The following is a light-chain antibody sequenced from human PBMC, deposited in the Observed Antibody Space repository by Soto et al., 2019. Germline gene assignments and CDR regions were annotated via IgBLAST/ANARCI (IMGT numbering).Light chain of an antibody. CDR3: QQYNNWPPRIT. CDR1: QSVSNN. J-gene: IGKJ5*01. CDR2: GAS. V-gene: IGKV3-15*01. Sequence: EIVMTQSPATLSVSPGERATLSCRASQSVSNNLAWYQQQPGQAPRLLIYGASTTASGIPARFSGSGSGTEFTLTISSLQSEDFAVYYCQQYNNWPPRITFGQGTRLEIK.